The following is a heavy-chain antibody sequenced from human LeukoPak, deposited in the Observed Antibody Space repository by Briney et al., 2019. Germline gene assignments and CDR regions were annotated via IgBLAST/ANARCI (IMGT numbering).Heavy chain of an antibody. CDR1: GYTFRNAW. V-gene: IGHV3-15*01. D-gene: IGHD3-10*01. Sequence: SGGSLRLFCAVSGYTFRNAWMTWVRQAPGKGLEWVGRIKSKRDGETTTYLAPVEHRFNIQRDDSQNPVYPQMNSPSIDDTAVYYCTIGPLVLLSFRESSEDYSYMDVWGKGTTVTVSS. CDR2: IKSKRDGETT. CDR3: TIGPLVLLSFRESSEDYSYMDV. J-gene: IGHJ6*03.